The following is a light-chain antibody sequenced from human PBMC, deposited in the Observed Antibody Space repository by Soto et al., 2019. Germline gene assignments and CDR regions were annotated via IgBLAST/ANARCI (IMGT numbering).Light chain of an antibody. CDR1: QSIAPY. J-gene: IGKJ4*01. V-gene: IGKV1-27*01. Sequence: DVQMTQSPSSLSAFVGDRVTITCRASQSIAPYLAWFQQKPGKVPKLLIYATSTLQSGVPSRFSGSGSGTDFTLTISSLQPEDVGTYYCQKYNSAPLTFGGGTKVEMK. CDR3: QKYNSAPLT. CDR2: ATS.